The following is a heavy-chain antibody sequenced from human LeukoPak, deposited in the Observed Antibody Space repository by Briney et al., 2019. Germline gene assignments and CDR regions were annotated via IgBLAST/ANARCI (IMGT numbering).Heavy chain of an antibody. D-gene: IGHD2-21*01. J-gene: IGHJ4*02. V-gene: IGHV1-18*01. CDR2: ISAYNGNT. Sequence: ASVKVSCKASGYTFTSYGISWVRQAPGQGLEWMGWISAYNGNTNYAQKFQGRVTVTTDTSTSTAYMELRSLRSDDTAVYYCARSSSVTIPGYYFDYWGQGTLVTVSS. CDR1: GYTFTSYG. CDR3: ARSSSVTIPGYYFDY.